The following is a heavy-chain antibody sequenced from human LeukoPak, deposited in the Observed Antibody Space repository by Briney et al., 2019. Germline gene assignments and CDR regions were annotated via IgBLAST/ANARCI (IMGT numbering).Heavy chain of an antibody. CDR3: AKDGGYFSLYYFDY. D-gene: IGHD3-22*01. V-gene: IGHV3-9*01. Sequence: GGSLRLSCAASGFTFDDYAMHWVRQAPGKGLEWVSGISWNSGSIGYADSVKGRFTISRDNAKNSLYLQMNSLRAEDTALYYCAKDGGYFSLYYFDYWGQGTLVTVSS. CDR2: ISWNSGSI. J-gene: IGHJ4*02. CDR1: GFTFDDYA.